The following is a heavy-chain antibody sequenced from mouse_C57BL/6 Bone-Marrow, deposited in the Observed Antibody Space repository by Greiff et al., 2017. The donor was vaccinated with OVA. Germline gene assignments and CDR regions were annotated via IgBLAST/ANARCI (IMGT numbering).Heavy chain of an antibody. CDR2: IWSGGST. J-gene: IGHJ1*03. CDR1: GFSLTSYG. V-gene: IGHV2-4*01. CDR3: AKIHYYYCSREYFDV. D-gene: IGHD1-1*01. Sequence: VQLQQSGPGLVQPSQSLSITCTVSGFSLTSYGVHWVRQPPGKGLEWLGVIWSGGSTDYNAAFIYSLSISKENSNVQVFFKMNSLQADDTAIYYCAKIHYYYCSREYFDVWGTGTTVTVSS.